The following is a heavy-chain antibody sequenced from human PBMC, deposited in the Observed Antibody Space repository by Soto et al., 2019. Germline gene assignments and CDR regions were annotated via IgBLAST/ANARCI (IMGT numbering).Heavy chain of an antibody. CDR3: TTDPQAIVGATEYFQH. CDR1: GFTFSNAW. Sequence: GGSLRLSCAASGFTFSNAWMSWVRQAPGKGLEWVGRIKSKTDGGTTDYAAPVKGRFTISRDDSKNTLYLQMNSLKTEDTAVYYCTTDPQAIVGATEYFQHWGQGTLVTVSS. D-gene: IGHD1-26*01. CDR2: IKSKTDGGTT. J-gene: IGHJ1*01. V-gene: IGHV3-15*01.